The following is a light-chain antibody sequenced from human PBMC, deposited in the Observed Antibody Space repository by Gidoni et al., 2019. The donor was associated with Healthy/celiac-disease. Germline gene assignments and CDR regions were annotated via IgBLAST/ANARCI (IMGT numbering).Light chain of an antibody. CDR3: QQRSNWPLT. Sequence: DIVLTQSPATLSFSPGESATLSCRASQSVSSYLAWYQQKPGQAPRLLIYDASNRATGIPARFSGSGSGTDFTLTISRLEPEDFAVYYCQQRSNWPLTFXPXTKVDIK. J-gene: IGKJ3*01. V-gene: IGKV3-11*01. CDR2: DAS. CDR1: QSVSSY.